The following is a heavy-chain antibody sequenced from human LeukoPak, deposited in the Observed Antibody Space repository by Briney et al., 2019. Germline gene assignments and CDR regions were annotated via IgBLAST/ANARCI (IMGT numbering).Heavy chain of an antibody. J-gene: IGHJ6*02. V-gene: IGHV1-8*01. CDR2: MNPNSGNT. D-gene: IGHD5-24*01. CDR3: ATSLHDIEMATITVGYYYYGMDV. Sequence: ASVNVSCKASGYTFTSYDINWVRQATGQGLEWMGWMNPNSGNTGYAQKFQGRVTMTRNTSISTAYMELSSLRSEDTAVYYCATSLHDIEMATITVGYYYYGMDVWGQGTTVTVSS. CDR1: GYTFTSYD.